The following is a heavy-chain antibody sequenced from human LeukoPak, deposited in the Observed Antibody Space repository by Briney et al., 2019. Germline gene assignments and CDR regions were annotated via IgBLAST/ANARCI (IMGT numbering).Heavy chain of an antibody. Sequence: ASVNVSCKPSVGTFSSYAISWVRQAPGQGLEWMGGIIPIFGTANYAQKFQGRVTTTADESTSTAYMELSRLRREDTAVYYCARAYDILTGTTGYYFDNWGQGTLVTVSS. CDR2: IIPIFGTA. V-gene: IGHV1-69*13. J-gene: IGHJ4*02. D-gene: IGHD3-9*01. CDR3: ARAYDILTGTTGYYFDN. CDR1: VGTFSSYA.